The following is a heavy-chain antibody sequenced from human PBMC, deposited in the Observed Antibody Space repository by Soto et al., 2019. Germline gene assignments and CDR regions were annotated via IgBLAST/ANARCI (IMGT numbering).Heavy chain of an antibody. J-gene: IGHJ4*02. D-gene: IGHD3-9*01. V-gene: IGHV1-18*01. CDR2: NSAYNGNT. CDR1: GYTCTSSA. CDR3: ARAFDILTGSPFYFDD. Sequence: GATVKVSCKASGYTCTSSAISCVRQDAGQALAGMGWNSAYNGNTNYAQKLQGRVTMTTDRSTSTAYIELTSMRSDDTAVYYCARAFDILTGSPFYFDDWGQGTLVTVSS.